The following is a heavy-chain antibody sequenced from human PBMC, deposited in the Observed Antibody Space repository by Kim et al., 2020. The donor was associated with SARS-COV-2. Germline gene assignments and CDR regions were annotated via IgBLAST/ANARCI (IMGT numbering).Heavy chain of an antibody. V-gene: IGHV3-21*01. Sequence: GGSLRLSCAASGFTFSSYSMNWVRQAPGKGLEWVSSISSSSSYIYYADSVKGRFTISRDNAKNSLYLQMNSLRAEDTAVYYCARVSYLASSSPVGAFDIWGQGTMVTVSS. CDR1: GFTFSSYS. CDR2: ISSSSSYI. D-gene: IGHD6-6*01. J-gene: IGHJ3*02. CDR3: ARVSYLASSSPVGAFDI.